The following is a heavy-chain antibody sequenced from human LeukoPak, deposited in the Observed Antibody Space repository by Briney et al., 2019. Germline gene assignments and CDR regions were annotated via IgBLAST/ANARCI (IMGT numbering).Heavy chain of an antibody. V-gene: IGHV3-7*01. CDR1: GFTFSSHW. CDR2: IKQDGSEK. Sequence: GGSLRLSCAASGFTFSSHWMSWVRQAPGKGLEWVANIKQDGSEKYYVDSVKGRFTISRDNAKNSLYLQMNSLRAEDTAVYYCARVRWFGELSPLDYWGQGTLVTVSS. CDR3: ARVRWFGELSPLDY. D-gene: IGHD3-10*01. J-gene: IGHJ4*02.